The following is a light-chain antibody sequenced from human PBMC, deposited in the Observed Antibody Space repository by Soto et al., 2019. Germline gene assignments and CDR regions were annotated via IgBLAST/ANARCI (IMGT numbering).Light chain of an antibody. CDR2: EVN. Sequence: QSALTQPPSASGSAGHSVTIPCTGTGIDDYDYNFVSWYQHHPGKVPKLIIFEVNKRPSGVPDRFSGSKSGTTASLTVSGLQADDEADYYCSTFAGSPVIFGGGTKLTVL. J-gene: IGLJ2*01. CDR3: STFAGSPVI. CDR1: GIDDYDYNF. V-gene: IGLV2-8*01.